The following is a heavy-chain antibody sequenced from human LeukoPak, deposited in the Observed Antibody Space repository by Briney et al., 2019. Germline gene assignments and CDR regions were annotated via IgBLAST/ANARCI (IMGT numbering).Heavy chain of an antibody. J-gene: IGHJ5*02. CDR3: ARSTFGGVIGT. CDR1: GFTFSSYS. D-gene: IGHD3-16*02. Sequence: PGGSLRLSCAASGFTFSSYSMNWVRQAPGKGLEWVSYISSSSSTIYYADSVKGRFTISRDNAKNSLYLQMNSLRAEDTAVYYCARSTFGGVIGTWGQGTLVTVSS. CDR2: ISSSSSTI. V-gene: IGHV3-48*04.